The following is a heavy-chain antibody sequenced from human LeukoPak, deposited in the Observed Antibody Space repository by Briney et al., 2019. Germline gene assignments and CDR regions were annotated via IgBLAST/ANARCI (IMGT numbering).Heavy chain of an antibody. CDR1: GGSISSGGYY. V-gene: IGHV4-31*03. Sequence: PPQTLSLTCTVSGGSISSGGYYWSWIRQHPGKGLEWIGYISYSGSTYYNPSLKSRVTISGDTSKNQFSLKLSSVTAADTAVYYCARSDSGSQLGDNYGLDVWGQGTTVTVSS. CDR3: ARSDSGSQLGDNYGLDV. CDR2: ISYSGST. J-gene: IGHJ6*02. D-gene: IGHD1-26*01.